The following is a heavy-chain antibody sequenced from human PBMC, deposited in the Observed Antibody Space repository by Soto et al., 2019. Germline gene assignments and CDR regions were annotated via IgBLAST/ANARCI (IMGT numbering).Heavy chain of an antibody. CDR2: IYYSGST. Sequence: SETRSLTCAVSGASISSYYWSWIRQPPGKGLEWIGYIYYSGSTNYNPSLKSRVTISVDTSKNQFSLKLSSVTAADTAVYYCAREGVAGHDAFDIWGQGAMVTVS. J-gene: IGHJ3*02. CDR1: GASISSYY. CDR3: AREGVAGHDAFDI. D-gene: IGHD6-19*01. V-gene: IGHV4-59*01.